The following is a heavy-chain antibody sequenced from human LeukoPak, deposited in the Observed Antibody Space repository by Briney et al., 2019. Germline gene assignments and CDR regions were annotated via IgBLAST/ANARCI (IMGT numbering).Heavy chain of an antibody. Sequence: ASLKVSCKASGYTFSGFYIYWVRQAPGQGLEWMGWINPNSGGTNYAQKFQGRVAMTRDTSISTAYMELSRLRSDDTAVYYCARLSWLRHAFGIWGQGTMVTVSS. CDR1: GYTFSGFY. J-gene: IGHJ3*02. D-gene: IGHD5-12*01. V-gene: IGHV1-2*02. CDR3: ARLSWLRHAFGI. CDR2: INPNSGGT.